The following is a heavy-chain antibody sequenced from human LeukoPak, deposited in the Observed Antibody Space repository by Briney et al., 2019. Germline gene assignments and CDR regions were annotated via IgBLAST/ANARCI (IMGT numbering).Heavy chain of an antibody. J-gene: IGHJ4*02. Sequence: GGSLRLSCAASGFTFSSYWTSWVRQAPGKGLEWVANIKQDGSEKYYVDSVKGRFTISRDNAKNSLYLQMNSLRAEDTAVYYCAKMMGGIAAAGFLFDYWGQGTLVTVSS. CDR3: AKMMGGIAAAGFLFDY. CDR2: IKQDGSEK. CDR1: GFTFSSYW. V-gene: IGHV3-7*01. D-gene: IGHD6-13*01.